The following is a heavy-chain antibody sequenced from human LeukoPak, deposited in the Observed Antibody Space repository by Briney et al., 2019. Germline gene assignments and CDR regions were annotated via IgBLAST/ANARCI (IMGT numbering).Heavy chain of an antibody. CDR2: IYYSGST. V-gene: IGHV4-39*07. D-gene: IGHD6-13*01. J-gene: IGHJ6*03. CDR1: GGSISSSSYY. Sequence: PSETLSLTCTVSGGSISSSSYYWGWIRQPPGKGLEWIGSIYYSGSTNYNPSLKSRVTISVDTSKNQFSLKLSSVTAADTAVYYCARGPPGIAAATLGYYYMDVWGKGTTVTISS. CDR3: ARGPPGIAAATLGYYYMDV.